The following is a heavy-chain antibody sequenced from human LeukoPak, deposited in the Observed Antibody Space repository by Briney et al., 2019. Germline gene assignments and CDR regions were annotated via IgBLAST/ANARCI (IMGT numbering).Heavy chain of an antibody. D-gene: IGHD3-10*01. V-gene: IGHV4-31*03. CDR1: GGSISSGGYY. CDR3: ARAGESMVRGVIIYWYFDL. Sequence: SETLSLTCTVSGGSISSGGYYWSWIRQHPGKGLEWIGYIYYSGSTYYNPSLKSRVTISVDTSKNQFSLKLSSVTAADTAVYYCARAGESMVRGVIIYWYFDLWGRGTLVTVSS. CDR2: IYYSGST. J-gene: IGHJ2*01.